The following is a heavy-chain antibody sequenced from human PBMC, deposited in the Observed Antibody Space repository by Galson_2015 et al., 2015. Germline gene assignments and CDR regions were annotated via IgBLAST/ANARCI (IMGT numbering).Heavy chain of an antibody. V-gene: IGHV6-1*01. D-gene: IGHD6-13*01. CDR1: GDRVSSHSAA. J-gene: IGHJ4*02. Sequence: CAISGDRVSSHSAAWNWIRQSPSRGLEWLGRTYYRSKWYNDYAVSVKSRITINPDTSKNQFSLQLNSVTPEDTAVYYCARDSPKGIAAAGTPDYWGQGTLVTVSS. CDR3: ARDSPKGIAAAGTPDY. CDR2: TYYRSKWYN.